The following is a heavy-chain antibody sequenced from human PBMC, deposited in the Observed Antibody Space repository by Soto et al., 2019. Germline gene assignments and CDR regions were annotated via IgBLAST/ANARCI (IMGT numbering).Heavy chain of an antibody. J-gene: IGHJ6*02. CDR1: GGSISSGGYY. V-gene: IGHV4-31*03. CDR3: ASRGYSYGFSLGMDV. CDR2: IYYSGST. D-gene: IGHD5-18*01. Sequence: QVQLQESGPGLVKPSQTLSLTCTVSGGSISSGGYYWSWIRQHPGKGLEWIGYIYYSGSTYCNPSLKSRVTISVDTSKNQFSLKLSSVTAADTAVYYCASRGYSYGFSLGMDVWGQGTTVTVSS.